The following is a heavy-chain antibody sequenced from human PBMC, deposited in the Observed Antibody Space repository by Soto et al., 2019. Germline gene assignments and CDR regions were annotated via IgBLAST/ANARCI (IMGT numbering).Heavy chain of an antibody. CDR2: IIPIFGTA. J-gene: IGHJ6*02. CDR1: GGTFSSYA. D-gene: IGHD3-10*01. Sequence: SVKVSCKASGGTFSSYAIRWVRQAPGQGLEWMGGIIPIFGTASYAQKFQGRVTITADESTSTAYMELSSLRSEDTAVYYCARARKVAITMVRGVHAPPWSLENYYGMGVWGQGTKVTVSS. V-gene: IGHV1-69*13. CDR3: ARARKVAITMVRGVHAPPWSLENYYGMGV.